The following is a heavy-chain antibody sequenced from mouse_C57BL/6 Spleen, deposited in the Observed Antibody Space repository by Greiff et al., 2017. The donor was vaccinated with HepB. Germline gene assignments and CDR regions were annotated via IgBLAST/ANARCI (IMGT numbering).Heavy chain of an antibody. Sequence: VHVKQSGAELVRPGASVKLSCTASGFNIKDDYMHWVKQRPEQGLEWIGWIDPENGDTESASKFQGKATITADTSSNTAYLQLSSLTSEDTAVYYCTTPYGFYWGQGTLVTVSA. CDR1: GFNIKDDY. D-gene: IGHD2-10*02. CDR2: IDPENGDT. CDR3: TTPYGFY. V-gene: IGHV14-4*01. J-gene: IGHJ3*01.